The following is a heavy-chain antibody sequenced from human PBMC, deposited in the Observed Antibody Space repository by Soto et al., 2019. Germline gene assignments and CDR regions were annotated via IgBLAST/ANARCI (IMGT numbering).Heavy chain of an antibody. V-gene: IGHV3-21*01. D-gene: IGHD6-6*01. Sequence: GGSLRLSXAASGFTFSSYSMNWVRQAPGKGLEWVSSISSSSSYIYYADSVKGRFTISRDNAKNSLYLQMNSLRAEDTAVYYCARGYSSSARYYYYGMDVWGQGTTVTVSS. CDR3: ARGYSSSARYYYYGMDV. J-gene: IGHJ6*02. CDR1: GFTFSSYS. CDR2: ISSSSSYI.